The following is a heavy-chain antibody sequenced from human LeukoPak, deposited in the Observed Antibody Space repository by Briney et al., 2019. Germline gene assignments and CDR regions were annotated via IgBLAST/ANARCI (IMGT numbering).Heavy chain of an antibody. J-gene: IGHJ4*02. V-gene: IGHV3-23*01. D-gene: IGHD6-13*01. CDR1: GLTFIRSG. CDR2: LCGSGGTT. Sequence: PRGSPTLSCAASGLTFIRSGMSWVPQAPGKGLEWVSSLCGSGGTTYYADSVKGRFPISRDNSKNTLYLQMNRLRAEDAVVYYWGKDLGLGGYSSRWYNYWGQGSLVTVSS. CDR3: GKDLGLGGYSSRWYNY.